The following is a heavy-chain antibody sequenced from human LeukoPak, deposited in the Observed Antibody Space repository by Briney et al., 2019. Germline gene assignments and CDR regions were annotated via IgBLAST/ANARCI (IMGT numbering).Heavy chain of an antibody. Sequence: PGTSLGLSCAASGFTFSIYGMHWVRQAPGKGLEFVAGIWEDGTNIHYADSVKGRFTISRDNSKNTLYLQMNSLRAEDTAVYFCARVGYNSGWYEYWGQGTLVTVSS. V-gene: IGHV3-33*01. D-gene: IGHD6-19*01. CDR2: IWEDGTNI. CDR1: GFTFSIYG. J-gene: IGHJ4*02. CDR3: ARVGYNSGWYEY.